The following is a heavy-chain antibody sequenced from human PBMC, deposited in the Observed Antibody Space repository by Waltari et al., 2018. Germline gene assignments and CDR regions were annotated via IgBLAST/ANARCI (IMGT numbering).Heavy chain of an antibody. CDR1: GYSISSGYY. D-gene: IGHD2-8*02. CDR2: IYHSGST. V-gene: IGHV4-38-2*01. CDR3: ATGNDCTGGVCYGAFDI. J-gene: IGHJ3*02. Sequence: QVQLQESGPGLVKPSETLSLTCAVSGYSISSGYYWAWIRQPPGKGLEWIGSIYHSGSTYYNPSLKSRVTISVDTSKNQFSLKLSSVTAADTAVYYCATGNDCTGGVCYGAFDIWGQGTMVTVSS.